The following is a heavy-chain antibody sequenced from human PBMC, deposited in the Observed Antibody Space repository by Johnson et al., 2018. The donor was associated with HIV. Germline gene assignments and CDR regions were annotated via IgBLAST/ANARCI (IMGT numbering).Heavy chain of an antibody. CDR3: ASSAPGLLPNDAFDI. V-gene: IGHV3-30*03. D-gene: IGHD2-15*01. Sequence: QVQLVESGGGVVQPGRSLRLSCAASGFTFSSYGMHWVRQAPGKGLEWVAVISYDGSNKYYADSVKGRFTISRDNSKNTLYLQMNSLGAEDTAVYYCASSAPGLLPNDAFDIWGQGTMVTVSS. J-gene: IGHJ3*02. CDR1: GFTFSSYG. CDR2: ISYDGSNK.